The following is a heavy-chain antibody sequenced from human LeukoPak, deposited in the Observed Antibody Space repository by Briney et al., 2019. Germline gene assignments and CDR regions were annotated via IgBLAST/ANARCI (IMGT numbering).Heavy chain of an antibody. CDR1: GFTFSSYE. J-gene: IGHJ6*03. Sequence: GGSLRLSCAASGFTFSSYEMNWVRQAPGKGLEWVSYISSSGSTIYYADSVKGRFTISRDNAKNSLYLQMNSLRAEDTAVYYCARDYYDSSGYYHYYMDVWGKGTMVTVSS. D-gene: IGHD3-22*01. CDR2: ISSSGSTI. CDR3: ARDYYDSSGYYHYYMDV. V-gene: IGHV3-48*03.